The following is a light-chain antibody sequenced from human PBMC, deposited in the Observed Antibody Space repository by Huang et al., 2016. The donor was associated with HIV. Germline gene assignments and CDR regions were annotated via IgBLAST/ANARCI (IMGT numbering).Light chain of an antibody. CDR3: QQYDNWPPLT. CDR2: GAS. CDR1: QSVRSN. Sequence: EIAMTQSPATLSVSPGERATLSCRASQSVRSNLAWYQQKPGQAPRLLIYGASTRPTGIPARCSGSGSGTEVTLTISSLQSEDFAVYYCQQYDNWPPLTFGGGTKVEI. V-gene: IGKV3-15*01. J-gene: IGKJ4*01.